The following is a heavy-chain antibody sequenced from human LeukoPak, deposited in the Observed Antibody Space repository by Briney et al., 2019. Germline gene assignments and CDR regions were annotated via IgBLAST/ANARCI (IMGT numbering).Heavy chain of an antibody. CDR1: GFTFSSYS. CDR2: ISSSSSYV. CDR3: ARDEVVPAAKMFDP. J-gene: IGHJ5*02. D-gene: IGHD2-2*01. Sequence: PGGPLRLSCAASGFTFSSYSMNWVRQAPGKGLKWVSSISSSSSYVYYADSVKGRFTISRDNAKNSLYLQMNSLRAEDTAVYYCARDEVVPAAKMFDPWGQGTLVTVSS. V-gene: IGHV3-21*01.